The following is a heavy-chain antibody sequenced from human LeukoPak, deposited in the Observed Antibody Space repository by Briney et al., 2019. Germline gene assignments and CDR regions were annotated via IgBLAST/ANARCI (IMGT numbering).Heavy chain of an antibody. CDR1: GFTFSSYA. J-gene: IGHJ4*02. Sequence: GGSLRLSCAASGFTFSSYAMHWVRQAPGKGLEWVAVISYDGSNKYYADSVKGRFTISRDNSKNTLYLQMNSLRAEDTAVYYCARDPGAAAEEEDYWGQGTLVTVSS. CDR2: ISYDGSNK. D-gene: IGHD6-13*01. V-gene: IGHV3-30*04. CDR3: ARDPGAAAEEEDY.